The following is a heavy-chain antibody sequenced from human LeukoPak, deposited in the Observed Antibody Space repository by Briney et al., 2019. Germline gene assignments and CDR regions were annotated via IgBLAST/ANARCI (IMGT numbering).Heavy chain of an antibody. CDR2: IGSSGSTI. V-gene: IGHV3-11*01. D-gene: IGHD2-2*01. CDR1: GFTFSDYY. Sequence: GGSLRLSCAASGFTFSDYYMSWIRQAPGKGLEWVSYIGSSGSTIYYADSVKGRFTISRDNAKNSLYLQMNSLRAEDTAVYYCARVGTGYCSSTSCWIDAFDIWGQGTMVTVSS. J-gene: IGHJ3*02. CDR3: ARVGTGYCSSTSCWIDAFDI.